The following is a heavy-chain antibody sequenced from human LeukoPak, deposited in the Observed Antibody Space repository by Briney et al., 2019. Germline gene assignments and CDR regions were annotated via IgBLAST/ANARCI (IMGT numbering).Heavy chain of an antibody. CDR2: INPNSGGT. V-gene: IGHV1-2*02. CDR3: ARGGKTGGDAFDI. CDR1: GYTFTGYY. D-gene: IGHD3-10*01. Sequence: ASVKVSCRASGYTFTGYYMHLVRQAPGQGLEWMGWINPNSGGTNYAQKFQGRVTMTRDTSISTAYMELSRLRSDDTAVYYCARGGKTGGDAFDIWGQGTMVTVSS. J-gene: IGHJ3*02.